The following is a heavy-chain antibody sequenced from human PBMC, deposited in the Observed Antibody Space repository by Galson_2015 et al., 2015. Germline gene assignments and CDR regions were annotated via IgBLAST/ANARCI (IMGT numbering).Heavy chain of an antibody. V-gene: IGHV1-24*01. CDR2: TDSESGDS. CDR3: AADMPSFVVRETDF. J-gene: IGHJ4*02. D-gene: IGHD2-15*01. CDR1: GDTLSSLS. Sequence: SVKVSCKVFGDTLSSLSIHWVRQAPGKGFEWMGGTDSESGDSASAPHFQGRVRVTEDTSTDTAYMELSGLTSDDTAVYYCAADMPSFVVRETDFWGQGTLVTVSS.